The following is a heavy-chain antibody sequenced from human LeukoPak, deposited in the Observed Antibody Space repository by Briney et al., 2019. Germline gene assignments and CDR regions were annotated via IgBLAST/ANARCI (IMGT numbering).Heavy chain of an antibody. J-gene: IGHJ4*02. Sequence: GGSLRLSCAASGFTLSTYAMAWVRQAPGKGLEWVSAIRNSGTTTHYADSVKGRFTVSRDTSRNTLYLQMNSLRAEDTAVYYCASLTAVALSGGSYWGQGTLVTVSS. V-gene: IGHV3-23*01. CDR2: IRNSGTTT. D-gene: IGHD6-19*01. CDR1: GFTLSTYA. CDR3: ASLTAVALSGGSY.